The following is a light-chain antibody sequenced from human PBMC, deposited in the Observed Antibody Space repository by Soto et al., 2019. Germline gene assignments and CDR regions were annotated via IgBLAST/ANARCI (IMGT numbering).Light chain of an antibody. J-gene: IGKJ2*01. CDR3: QQYGSSPT. Sequence: EIGLTQSPGTLSLSPGERATLSCRASQSVSSSYLAWYQQKPGQAPGLLIYGASSRATGIPDRFSGSGSGTDFTLTISRLEPEDFAVYYCQQYGSSPTFGQGTKLEIK. CDR2: GAS. CDR1: QSVSSSY. V-gene: IGKV3-20*01.